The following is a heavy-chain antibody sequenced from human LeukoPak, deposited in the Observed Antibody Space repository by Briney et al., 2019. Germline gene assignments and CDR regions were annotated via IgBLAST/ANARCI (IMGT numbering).Heavy chain of an antibody. CDR3: ARDGFTMTLGAFDI. D-gene: IGHD3-22*01. J-gene: IGHJ3*02. CDR1: GYTFTSYG. Sequence: ASVKVSCKASGYTFTSYGISWVRQAPGQGLEWMGWISAYNGNTNYAQKLQGRVTMTTDASTSTAYMELRSLRSDDTAVYYCARDGFTMTLGAFDIWGQGTMVTVSS. CDR2: ISAYNGNT. V-gene: IGHV1-18*01.